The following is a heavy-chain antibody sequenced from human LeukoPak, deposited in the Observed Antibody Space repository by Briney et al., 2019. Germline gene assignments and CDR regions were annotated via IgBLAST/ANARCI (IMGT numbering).Heavy chain of an antibody. V-gene: IGHV4-59*01. CDR3: ARDRGSSPDYFDF. CDR1: GGSISSYY. D-gene: IGHD6-6*01. CDR2: IYYSGIT. J-gene: IGHJ4*02. Sequence: PSQTLSLTCAVSGGSISSYYWSWIRQPPGKGLEWIGYIYYSGITHYYPSLKSRVTISLDMSKNQFSLKLSSVTAADTAVYYCARDRGSSPDYFDFWGQGTLVTVSS.